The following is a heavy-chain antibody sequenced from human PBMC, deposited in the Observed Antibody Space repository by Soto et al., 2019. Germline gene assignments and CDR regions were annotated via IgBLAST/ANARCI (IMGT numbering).Heavy chain of an antibody. CDR2: MSHGGGT. D-gene: IGHD3-22*01. V-gene: IGHV4-4*02. Sequence: SETLSLTCDVSGVSIDSGYWWGWVRQPPGRDLEWLGDMSHGGGTTYNPSLRSRVAISLDASKSQFSLNLRSVTAADTAVYYCARLGGYYQAFNIWGPGALVTVSS. CDR1: GVSIDSGYW. CDR3: ARLGGYYQAFNI. J-gene: IGHJ4*01.